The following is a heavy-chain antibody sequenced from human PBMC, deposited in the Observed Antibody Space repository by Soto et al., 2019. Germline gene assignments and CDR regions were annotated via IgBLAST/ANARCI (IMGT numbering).Heavy chain of an antibody. Sequence: QITLNESGPALVKPTQTLTLTCTFSGFSLTTSGVGVHWLRQPPGKALEWLAVIYGDDDKRYNPSLETRLTITKDTSKNQAVLTMTNMDPLDTDTYFIAHKPTYITDCYIRDYWFDHWGQGTLVTVSS. CDR3: AHKPTYITDCYIRDYWFDH. D-gene: IGHD2-21*02. CDR2: IYGDDDK. CDR1: GFSLTTSGVG. V-gene: IGHV2-5*02. J-gene: IGHJ5*02.